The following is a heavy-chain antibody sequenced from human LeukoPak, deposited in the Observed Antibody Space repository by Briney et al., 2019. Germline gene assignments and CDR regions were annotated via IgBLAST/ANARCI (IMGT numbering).Heavy chain of an antibody. Sequence: ASVKVSCKASGYTFTGYYMHWVRQAPGQGLEWMGWINPNSGGTNYAQKFQGRVTKTRDTSISTAYMELSRLRSDDTAVYYCARDLQSSSGYYYVVGYWGQGTLVTVSS. J-gene: IGHJ4*02. V-gene: IGHV1-2*02. CDR3: ARDLQSSSGYYYVVGY. CDR1: GYTFTGYY. CDR2: INPNSGGT. D-gene: IGHD3-22*01.